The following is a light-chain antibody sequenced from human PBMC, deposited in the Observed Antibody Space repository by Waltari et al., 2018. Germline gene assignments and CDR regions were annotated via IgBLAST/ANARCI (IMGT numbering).Light chain of an antibody. CDR1: TGAVTSGYF. V-gene: IGLV7-43*01. CDR3: LLFYGGAYV. CDR2: RAN. J-gene: IGLJ1*01. Sequence: QTVVTQEPSLTVSPGGTVTLTCASSTGAVTSGYFPTWFQQRPGHPPRSLIYRANNKHSCTPARFSGSLSGGKAALTLSGVQPEDEADYYCLLFYGGAYVFGTGTKLTVL.